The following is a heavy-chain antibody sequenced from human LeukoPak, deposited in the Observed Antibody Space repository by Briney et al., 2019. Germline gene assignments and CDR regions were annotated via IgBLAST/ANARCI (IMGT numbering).Heavy chain of an antibody. D-gene: IGHD3-22*01. J-gene: IGHJ4*02. V-gene: IGHV1-2*02. CDR1: GYTFTGYY. CDR3: ARGLGYYYVLVPNFDY. CDR2: INPNSGGT. Sequence: ASVKVSCKASGYTFTGYYMHWVRQAPGQGLEWMGWINPNSGGTNYAQKFQGRVTMTRDTSISTAYMELSRLRSDDTAVYYCARGLGYYYVLVPNFDYWGQGTLVTVSS.